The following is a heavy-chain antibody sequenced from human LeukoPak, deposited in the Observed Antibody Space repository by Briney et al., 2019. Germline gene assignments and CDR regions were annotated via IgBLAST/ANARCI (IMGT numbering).Heavy chain of an antibody. CDR2: IYTSGST. V-gene: IGHV4-4*07. D-gene: IGHD3-10*01. J-gene: IGHJ6*03. Sequence: PSETLSLTCTVSGGSISTYYWSWIRQPAGKGLEWIGRIYTSGSTNYNPSLKSRVTISVDTSKNQFSLKLSSVTAADTAVYYCARAPLLWFGELYMDVWGKGTTVTISS. CDR1: GGSISTYY. CDR3: ARAPLLWFGELYMDV.